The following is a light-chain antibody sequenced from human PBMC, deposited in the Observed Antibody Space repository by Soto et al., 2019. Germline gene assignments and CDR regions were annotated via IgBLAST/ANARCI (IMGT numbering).Light chain of an antibody. CDR3: SSYTGSNTLEF. V-gene: IGLV2-14*03. CDR1: SSDVGGYNY. CDR2: DVT. Sequence: QSALTQPASVSGSPGQSITISCTGTSSDVGGYNYVSWYQQHPGKAPILMIYDVTNRPSGVSNRFSGSKSGNTASLTISGLQSEDEAYYYCSSYTGSNTLEFFGTGTKVTVL. J-gene: IGLJ1*01.